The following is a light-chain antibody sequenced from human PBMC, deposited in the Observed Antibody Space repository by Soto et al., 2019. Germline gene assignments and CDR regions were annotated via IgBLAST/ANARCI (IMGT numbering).Light chain of an antibody. Sequence: EILMTQSPSTLSVSPGERATLSCRASQSVSTNLAWYQQKPGQAPRVLIYGASTRATGIPARFGGSGSGTDFTLTISSLQSEDFAVYYCQQYNGWPPAWTFGQGTKVDIK. J-gene: IGKJ1*01. CDR1: QSVSTN. CDR3: QQYNGWPPAWT. CDR2: GAS. V-gene: IGKV3-15*01.